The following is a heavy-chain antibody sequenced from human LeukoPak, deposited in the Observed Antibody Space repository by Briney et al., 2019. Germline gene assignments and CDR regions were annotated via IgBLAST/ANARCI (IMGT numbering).Heavy chain of an antibody. J-gene: IGHJ5*02. V-gene: IGHV3-7*01. Sequence: GGSLRLSCAASGFTFSSYWMSWVRQAPGKGLEWVANIKEDGSEKYYVDPVKGRFTISRDNAKNSLYLQMSSLRAKDTAVYYCARGVSKNPWGQGTLVTVSS. CDR2: IKEDGSEK. CDR3: ARGVSKNP. CDR1: GFTFSSYW.